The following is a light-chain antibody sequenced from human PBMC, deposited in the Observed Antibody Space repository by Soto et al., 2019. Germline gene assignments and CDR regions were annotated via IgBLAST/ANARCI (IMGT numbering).Light chain of an antibody. J-gene: IGKJ1*01. Sequence: EISRTQFPAILSASPGERAALSCRASQSVSSSYLAWYQQKPGQAPRLLIYGASSRATGIPDRFSGSGSGTDFTLTISRLEPEDFAVYYCQQYGSAPTWTVGQGTKVDIK. CDR1: QSVSSSY. CDR2: GAS. CDR3: QQYGSAPTWT. V-gene: IGKV3-20*01.